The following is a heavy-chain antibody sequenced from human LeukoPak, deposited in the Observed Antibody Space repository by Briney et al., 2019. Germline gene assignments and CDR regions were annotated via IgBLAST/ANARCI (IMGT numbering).Heavy chain of an antibody. CDR1: GFTFSYYD. D-gene: IGHD1-14*01. CDR3: ARAGNRASDY. CDR2: ITSSSSTI. V-gene: IGHV3-48*01. Sequence: GGSLRLSCAASGFTFSYYDMNWVRQTPGKVLEWVSYITSSSSTIYYADSVKGRFTISRDNAKRSLYLQMNSLRAEDTAVYYCARAGNRASDYWGQGTLVTVSS. J-gene: IGHJ4*02.